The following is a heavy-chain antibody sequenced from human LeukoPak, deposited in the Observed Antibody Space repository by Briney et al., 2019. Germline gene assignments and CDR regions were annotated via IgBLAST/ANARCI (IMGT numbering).Heavy chain of an antibody. CDR1: GGSFSGYY. CDR2: INHSGST. V-gene: IGHV4-34*01. Sequence: KPSETLSLTCAVYGGSFSGYYRSWIRQPPGKGLEWIGDINHSGSTDYNPSLKSRVTMSVETSKNQFSLRLTSVTAADTAVYYCARRAGSRLNWFDPWGQGTLVTVSS. J-gene: IGHJ5*02. CDR3: ARRAGSRLNWFDP. D-gene: IGHD1-1*01.